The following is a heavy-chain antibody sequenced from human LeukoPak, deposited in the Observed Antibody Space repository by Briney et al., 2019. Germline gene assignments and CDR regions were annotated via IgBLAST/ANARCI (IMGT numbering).Heavy chain of an antibody. CDR1: GGSFSGYY. CDR3: AVYYVWGSYMRY. J-gene: IGHJ4*02. CDR2: INHSGST. Sequence: SETLSLTCAVYGGSFSGYYWSWIRQPPGKGLEWIGEINHSGSTNYNPSLKSRVTISVDTSKNQFSLKLSSVTAADTAVYYCAVYYVWGSYMRYWGQGTLVTVSS. D-gene: IGHD3-16*01. V-gene: IGHV4-34*01.